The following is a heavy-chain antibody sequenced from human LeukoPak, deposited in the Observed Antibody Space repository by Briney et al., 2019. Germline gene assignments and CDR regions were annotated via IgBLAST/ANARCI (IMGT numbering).Heavy chain of an antibody. D-gene: IGHD4-23*01. CDR2: IYYSGST. CDR1: GGSISSGGYY. V-gene: IGHV4-31*03. Sequence: MASETLSLTCTVSGGSISSGGYYWSWIRQHPGKGLEWIGYIYYSGSTYYNPSLKSRVTISVDTSKNQFSLKLSPVTAADTAVYYCARGRGGNSGAFDIWGQGTMVTVSS. CDR3: ARGRGGNSGAFDI. J-gene: IGHJ3*02.